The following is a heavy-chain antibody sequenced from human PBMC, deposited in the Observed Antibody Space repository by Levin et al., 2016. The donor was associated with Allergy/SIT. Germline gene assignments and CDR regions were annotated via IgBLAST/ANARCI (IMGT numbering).Heavy chain of an antibody. V-gene: IGHV3-23*01. CDR1: GFTFSSYA. CDR3: AKDPSYDILTGYYPRAEYFQH. CDR2: ISGSGGST. D-gene: IGHD3-9*01. Sequence: GGSLRLSCAASGFTFSSYAMSWVRQAPGKGLEWVSAISGSGGSTYYADSVKGRFTISRDNSKNTLYLQMNSLRAEDTAVYYCAKDPSYDILTGYYPRAEYFQHWGQGTLVTVSS. J-gene: IGHJ1*01.